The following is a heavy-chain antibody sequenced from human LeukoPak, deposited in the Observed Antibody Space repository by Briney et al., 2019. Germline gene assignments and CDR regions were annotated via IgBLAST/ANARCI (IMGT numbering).Heavy chain of an antibody. CDR1: GGPISSSSYY. V-gene: IGHV4-39*01. Sequence: PSETLSLTCTVSGGPISSSSYYWGWIRQPPGKGLEWIGSIYYSGSTYYNPSLKSRVTISVDTSKNQFSLKLSSVTAADTAVYYCARPAVKYQLLSPIDYWGQGTLVTVSS. CDR2: IYYSGST. D-gene: IGHD2-2*01. CDR3: ARPAVKYQLLSPIDY. J-gene: IGHJ4*02.